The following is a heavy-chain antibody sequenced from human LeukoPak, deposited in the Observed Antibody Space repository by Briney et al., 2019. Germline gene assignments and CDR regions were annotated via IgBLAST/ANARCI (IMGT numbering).Heavy chain of an antibody. Sequence: GGSLRLSCAASGFTFDDYAMHWVRQAPGKGLEWVSGISWNSGSIGYADSVKGRFTISRDNAKNSLYLQMNSLRAEDTALYYCAKAGYSYGCFDYWGQGTLVTVSS. D-gene: IGHD5-18*01. J-gene: IGHJ4*02. CDR1: GFTFDDYA. CDR3: AKAGYSYGCFDY. V-gene: IGHV3-9*01. CDR2: ISWNSGSI.